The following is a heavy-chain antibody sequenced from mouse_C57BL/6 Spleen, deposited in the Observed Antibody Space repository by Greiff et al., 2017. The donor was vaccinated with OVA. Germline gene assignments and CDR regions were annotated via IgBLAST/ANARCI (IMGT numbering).Heavy chain of an antibody. CDR1: GFTFSSYG. J-gene: IGHJ4*01. Sequence: DVHLVESGGDLVKPGGSLTLSCAASGFTFSSYGMSCVRPTPDTWLSWVATISSGGSYTYYPDSVKGRFTISRDNAKNTLYLQMSSLKSEDTAMYYCARDDYYAMDYWGQGTSVTVSS. CDR2: ISSGGSYT. CDR3: ARDDYYAMDY. V-gene: IGHV5-6*01.